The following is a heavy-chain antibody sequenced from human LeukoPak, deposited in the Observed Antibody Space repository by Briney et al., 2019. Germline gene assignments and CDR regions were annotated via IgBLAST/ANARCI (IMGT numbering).Heavy chain of an antibody. CDR2: ISYDGSNK. CDR3: ARENAGYCSSTSCYPYFDY. D-gene: IGHD2-2*01. Sequence: GGSLRLSCAASGFTFSSYAMHWVRQAPGKGLEWVAVISYDGSNKYYADSVKGRFTISRDNSKNTLYLQMNSLRAEDTAVYYCARENAGYCSSTSCYPYFDYWGQGTLVTVSS. J-gene: IGHJ4*02. V-gene: IGHV3-30*04. CDR1: GFTFSSYA.